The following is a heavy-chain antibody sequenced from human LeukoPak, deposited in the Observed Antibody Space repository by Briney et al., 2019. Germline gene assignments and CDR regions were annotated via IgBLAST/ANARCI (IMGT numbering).Heavy chain of an antibody. Sequence: GESLKISCKASGYSFTKYWIGWVRQMPGKGLEWMGIIYPGDSDTKYSPSFQGQVTISADKSISTAYLQWTSLKASDTAMYYCAAGIAVAGTFKYYYYYGMDVWGQGTTVTVSS. CDR3: AAGIAVAGTFKYYYYYGMDV. CDR2: IYPGDSDT. CDR1: GYSFTKYW. V-gene: IGHV5-51*01. D-gene: IGHD6-19*01. J-gene: IGHJ6*02.